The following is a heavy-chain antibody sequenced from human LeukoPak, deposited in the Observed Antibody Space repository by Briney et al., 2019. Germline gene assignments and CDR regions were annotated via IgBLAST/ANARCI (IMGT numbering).Heavy chain of an antibody. J-gene: IGHJ3*01. V-gene: IGHV3-21*06. CDR2: ITSSGSSI. Sequence: PGGSLRLSCAASGFTVSVNYMNWVRQAPGKGLEWVSSITSSGSSIYSPDSLKGRFTISRDNAKNSLYLQMNSLRPEDTAVYYCARERYSRSSHDALDLWGQGTMVTVSS. CDR3: ARERYSRSSHDALDL. D-gene: IGHD6-6*01. CDR1: GFTVSVNY.